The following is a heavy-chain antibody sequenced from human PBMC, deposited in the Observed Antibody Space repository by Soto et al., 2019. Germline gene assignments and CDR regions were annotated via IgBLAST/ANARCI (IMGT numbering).Heavy chain of an antibody. Sequence: PSETLSLTCTVSGGSISSGCSYWGWIRQPPGKGLKWIGYIYYIGNTYFNPSLKSRVTLSVDTSKNQFSLNLSSVTAADTAVYYCVRYCRTTKCPFDYGGREPWSPSPQ. CDR1: GGSISSGCSY. CDR2: IYYIGNT. D-gene: IGHD2-2*01. V-gene: IGHV4-30-4*01. CDR3: VRYCRTTKCPFDY. J-gene: IGHJ4*02.